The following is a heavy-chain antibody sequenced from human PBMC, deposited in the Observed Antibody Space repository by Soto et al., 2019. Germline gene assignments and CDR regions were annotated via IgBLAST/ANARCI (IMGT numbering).Heavy chain of an antibody. D-gene: IGHD2-2*02. V-gene: IGHV3-9*01. CDR1: GFTFDDYA. J-gene: IGHJ6*02. Sequence: GGSLRLSCAASGFTFDDYAMHWVRQAPGKGLEWVSGISWNSGSIGYADSVKGRFTISRDNAKNSLYLQMNSLRAEDTALYYCAKDGGGDIVVVPAAIRPVQYYYYYGMDVWGQGTTVTVSS. CDR2: ISWNSGSI. CDR3: AKDGGGDIVVVPAAIRPVQYYYYYGMDV.